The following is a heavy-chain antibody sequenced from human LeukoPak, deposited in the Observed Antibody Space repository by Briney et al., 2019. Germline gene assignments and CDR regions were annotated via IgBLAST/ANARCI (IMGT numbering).Heavy chain of an antibody. CDR3: ARTTEAHSWQTRYYSYYMDV. Sequence: ASVKVSCKASGYRFTAYSMHWVRQAPGLGLEWMGWINPNSGDTKSAQNFQARVTMTRDTSISTVYLELSSLRSDDTAVYYCARTTEAHSWQTRYYSYYMDVWGKGTTVTVSS. D-gene: IGHD6-13*01. CDR2: INPNSGDT. V-gene: IGHV1-2*02. J-gene: IGHJ6*03. CDR1: GYRFTAYS.